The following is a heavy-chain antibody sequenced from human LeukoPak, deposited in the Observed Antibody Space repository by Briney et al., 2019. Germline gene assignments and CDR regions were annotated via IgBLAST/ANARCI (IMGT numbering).Heavy chain of an antibody. CDR2: IWYDGSNK. D-gene: IGHD3-22*01. CDR1: GFTFNSYA. V-gene: IGHV3-33*01. Sequence: GGSLRLSCAASGFTFNSYAMHWVRQAPGKGLEWVAFIWYDGSNKYYADPVKGRFTFSRDNSKNTVYLQMNSLRAEDTAVYYCGRDERGYYNSSGFYGAIDFWGQGTLVTVSS. CDR3: GRDERGYYNSSGFYGAIDF. J-gene: IGHJ4*02.